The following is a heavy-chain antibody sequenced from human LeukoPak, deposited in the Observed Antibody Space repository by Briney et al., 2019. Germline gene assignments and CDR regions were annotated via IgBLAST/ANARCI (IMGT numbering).Heavy chain of an antibody. D-gene: IGHD2-8*01. CDR3: ARELRDYWYFGL. J-gene: IGHJ2*01. CDR1: GFAFSSYW. CDR2: INIDGSTI. Sequence: PGGSLRLSCSASGFAFSSYWMHWVRQVPGKGLVWVSRINIDGSTITYADSVKGRFTISRDNAKDTLYVQMNSLRAEDTAVYYCARELRDYWYFGLWGRGTLVTVSS. V-gene: IGHV3-74*01.